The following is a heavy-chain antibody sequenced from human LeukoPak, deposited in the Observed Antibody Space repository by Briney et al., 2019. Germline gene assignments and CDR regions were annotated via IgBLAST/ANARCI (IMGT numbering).Heavy chain of an antibody. D-gene: IGHD3-10*01. CDR2: IYSGGST. CDR3: ARGPPYFGSGNYYHIVDY. J-gene: IGHJ4*02. Sequence: GGSLRLSCAASGFTVSNNYMSWVRQAPGKGLEWVSVIYSGGSTYYADSVKGRFTISRDSSKNTLFLQMNSLRAEDTAVYYCARGPPYFGSGNYYHIVDYWGQGTLVTVSS. CDR1: GFTVSNNY. V-gene: IGHV3-53*01.